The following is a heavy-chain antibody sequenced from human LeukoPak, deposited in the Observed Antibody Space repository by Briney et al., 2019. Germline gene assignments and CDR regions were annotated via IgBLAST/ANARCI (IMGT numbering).Heavy chain of an antibody. CDR1: GGSISSSSYY. Sequence: SETLSLTCTVSGGSISSSSYYWGWIRQPPGKGLEWIGTIYHGGATFYNPSLKSRVTISLDTSKNQFSLKLSSVTAADTAVYYCARESRDGYNYGFESWGQGTPVSVSS. CDR2: IYHGGAT. D-gene: IGHD5-24*01. V-gene: IGHV4-39*07. J-gene: IGHJ5*01. CDR3: ARESRDGYNYGFES.